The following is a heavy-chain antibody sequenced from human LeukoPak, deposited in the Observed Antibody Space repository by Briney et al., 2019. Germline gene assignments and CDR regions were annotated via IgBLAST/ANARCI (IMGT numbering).Heavy chain of an antibody. CDR1: GGTFRSYA. V-gene: IGHV1-69*13. Sequence: SVKVSCKASGGTFRSYAITWVRQAPGKGLEWMGGIIPMINTPKYAQKFQGGVSITADESTSTGYVEVSSLRSEDTAVYYCAIFQGTYGDNENDYWGQGTLVTVSS. CDR2: IIPMINTP. CDR3: AIFQGTYGDNENDY. J-gene: IGHJ4*02. D-gene: IGHD4-17*01.